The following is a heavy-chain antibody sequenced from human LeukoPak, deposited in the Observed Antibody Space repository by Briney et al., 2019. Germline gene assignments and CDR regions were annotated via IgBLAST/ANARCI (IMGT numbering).Heavy chain of an antibody. CDR1: GYTFTGYY. CDR2: INPNSGGT. D-gene: IGHD3-3*01. V-gene: IGHV1-2*02. Sequence: ASVKVSCKASGYTFTGYYMHWVRQAPGQGLEWMGWINPNSGGTNYAQKFQGRVTMTRDTSISTVYMELSSLRSDDTAVYYCARDSITIFGVAKGWFDPWGQGTLVTVSS. CDR3: ARDSITIFGVAKGWFDP. J-gene: IGHJ5*02.